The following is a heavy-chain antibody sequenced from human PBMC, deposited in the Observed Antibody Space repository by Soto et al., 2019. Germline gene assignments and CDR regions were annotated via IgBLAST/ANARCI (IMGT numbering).Heavy chain of an antibody. Sequence: QVQLQESGPGLVKPSETLSLTCTVSNDSISTYYWTWIRQLPGKGLEWIGFIYYSGSTNYNPYLQSRVTKSVDTSMNQFSLKMNSVTAANTAMYYCARPGRDWGALHYWGQGTRVTVSS. V-gene: IGHV4-59*08. CDR1: NDSISTYY. CDR2: IYYSGST. CDR3: ARPGRDWGALHY. D-gene: IGHD7-27*01. J-gene: IGHJ4*02.